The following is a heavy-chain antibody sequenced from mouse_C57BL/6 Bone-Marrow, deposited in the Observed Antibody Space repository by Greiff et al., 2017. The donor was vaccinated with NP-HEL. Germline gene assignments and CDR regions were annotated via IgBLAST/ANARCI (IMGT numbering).Heavy chain of an antibody. D-gene: IGHD1-1*01. CDR2: GQGLEWIG. CDR3: SEDSAVYYWARRVYYGAHFDY. V-gene: IGHV1-87*01. J-gene: IGHJ2*01. CDR1: YTFSRRVH. Sequence: QVHVKQSGPELARPWASVKISCQAFYTFSRRVHFAIRDTNYWMQWVKQRPGQGLEWIGAIYPGNGDTSYNQKLKGKATLTADKSSSTAYMQLSSLTSEDSAVYYWARRVYYGAHFDYWGQGTTLTVSS.